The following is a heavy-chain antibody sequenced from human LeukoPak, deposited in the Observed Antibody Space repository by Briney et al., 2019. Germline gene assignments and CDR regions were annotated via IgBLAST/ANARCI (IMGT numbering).Heavy chain of an antibody. CDR2: IYYSGST. CDR1: GGSISSYY. J-gene: IGHJ4*02. CDR3: ATTGGYKIDY. D-gene: IGHD1-1*01. V-gene: IGHV4-59*01. Sequence: SETLSLTCTVSGGSISSYYWSWIRQPPGKGLEWIGYIYYSGSTSYNPSLKSRVTISVDTSRNQFSLKLSSVTAADTAVYYCATTGGYKIDYWGQGTLVTVSS.